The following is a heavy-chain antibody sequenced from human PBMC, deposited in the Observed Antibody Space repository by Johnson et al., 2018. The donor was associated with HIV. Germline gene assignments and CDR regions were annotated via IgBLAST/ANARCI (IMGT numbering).Heavy chain of an antibody. V-gene: IGHV3-30*04. J-gene: IGHJ3*02. CDR1: GFTFSSYA. CDR3: ARDASRGYGSELDAFDI. Sequence: QVQLVESGGGVVQPGRSLRLSCAASGFTFSSYAMHWVRQAPGKGLAWVAVISYDGSNKYYADSVKGRFTIPRDNSKNTLYLQMNSLRAEDTAVYYCARDASRGYGSELDAFDIWGQGTMVTVSS. D-gene: IGHD3-10*01. CDR2: ISYDGSNK.